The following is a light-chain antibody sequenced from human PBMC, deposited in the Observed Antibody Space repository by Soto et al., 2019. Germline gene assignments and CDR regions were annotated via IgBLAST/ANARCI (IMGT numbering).Light chain of an antibody. Sequence: EIVLTQSPGTLSLSPGERATLSCRASQNVDTNYLAWYQQKPGQAPRIIIFGASTRATGIPARFSGSGSGTEFILTISSLQSEDSAVYFCQQYNDWPPITFGQGTRLEIK. V-gene: IGKV3-15*01. J-gene: IGKJ5*01. CDR3: QQYNDWPPIT. CDR2: GAS. CDR1: QNVDTN.